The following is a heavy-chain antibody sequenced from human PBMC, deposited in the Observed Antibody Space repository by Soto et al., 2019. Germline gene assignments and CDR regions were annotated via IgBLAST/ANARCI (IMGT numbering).Heavy chain of an antibody. V-gene: IGHV4-31*03. D-gene: IGHD3-10*01. Sequence: QVQLQESGPGLVKPSKTLSLTCTVSGGSMSSGGYYWTWIRQHPGKGLEWIGYVYHSGSTFYNPSLMSRVSISVDTSKNQFSLKLTSVTAADTAVYYCAREERKMVRGAPTNWFDPWGQGTLVSVSS. CDR1: GGSMSSGGYY. J-gene: IGHJ5*02. CDR2: VYHSGST. CDR3: AREERKMVRGAPTNWFDP.